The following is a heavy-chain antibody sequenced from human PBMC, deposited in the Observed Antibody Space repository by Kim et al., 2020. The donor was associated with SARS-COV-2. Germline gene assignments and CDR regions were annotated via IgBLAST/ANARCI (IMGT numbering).Heavy chain of an antibody. V-gene: IGHV4-39*01. D-gene: IGHD3-10*01. CDR3: ASLNQGSGSYTNYYYYGMDV. Sequence: SETLSLTCTVSGGSISSSSYYWGWIRQPPGKGLEWIGSIYYSGSTYYNPSLKSRVTISVDTSKNQFSLKLSSVTAADTAVYYCASLNQGSGSYTNYYYYGMDVWGQGTTVTVSS. CDR1: GGSISSSSYY. J-gene: IGHJ6*02. CDR2: IYYSGST.